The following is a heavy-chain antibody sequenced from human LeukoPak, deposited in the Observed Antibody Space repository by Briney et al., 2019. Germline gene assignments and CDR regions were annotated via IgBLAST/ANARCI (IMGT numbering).Heavy chain of an antibody. Sequence: ASVKVSCKASGYTFTSYGISWVRQAPGQGLEWMGWISAYNGNTNYAQKLQGRVTMTTDTSTSTAYMELRSLRSDDTAVYYCASSKVGIAVAYYFDYWGQGTLVTVSS. D-gene: IGHD6-19*01. V-gene: IGHV1-18*01. J-gene: IGHJ4*02. CDR3: ASSKVGIAVAYYFDY. CDR1: GYTFTSYG. CDR2: ISAYNGNT.